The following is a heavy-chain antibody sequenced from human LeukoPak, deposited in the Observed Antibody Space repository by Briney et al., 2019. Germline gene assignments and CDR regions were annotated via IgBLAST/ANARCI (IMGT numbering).Heavy chain of an antibody. V-gene: IGHV5-51*01. CDR1: GYSFARYW. J-gene: IGHJ4*02. D-gene: IGHD6-25*01. CDR2: IYPGDSDT. CDR3: ARRPTYSSGFDY. Sequence: GESLKISCKGSGYSFARYWIAWVRQMPGKGLELMGIIYPGDSDTRYSPSFQGQVTISADKSISTAYLQWSSLKASDTAMYYCARRPTYSSGFDYWGQGTLVTVSS.